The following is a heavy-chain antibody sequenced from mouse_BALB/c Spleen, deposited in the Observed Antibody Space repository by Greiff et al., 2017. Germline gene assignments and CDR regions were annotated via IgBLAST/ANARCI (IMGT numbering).Heavy chain of an antibody. CDR2: ISSGSSTI. Sequence: EVKLVESGGGLVQPGGSRKLSCAASGFTFSSFGMHWVRQAPEKGLEWVAYISSGSSTIYYADTVKGRFTISRDNPKNTLFLQMTSLRSEDTAMYYCARSGEYGNYFDYWGQGTTLTVSS. V-gene: IGHV5-17*02. CDR3: ARSGEYGNYFDY. CDR1: GFTFSSFG. D-gene: IGHD2-10*02. J-gene: IGHJ2*01.